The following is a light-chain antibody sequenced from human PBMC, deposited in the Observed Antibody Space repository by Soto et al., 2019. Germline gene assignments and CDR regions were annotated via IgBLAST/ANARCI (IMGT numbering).Light chain of an antibody. CDR3: SSYAGRDTVV. Sequence: QSVLTQPPSASGSPGQSVTISCTGTSSGIGGTHYVSWYQQHPGKAPKLIIYEVTDRPSGIPDRFSRSKSGNTASLTVSGLQAEDEGDYYCSSYAGRDTVVFGRGTKVTVL. V-gene: IGLV2-8*01. CDR1: SSGIGGTHY. J-gene: IGLJ1*01. CDR2: EVT.